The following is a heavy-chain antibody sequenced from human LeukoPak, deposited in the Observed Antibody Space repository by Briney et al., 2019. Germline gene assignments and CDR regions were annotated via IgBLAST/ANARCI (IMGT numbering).Heavy chain of an antibody. D-gene: IGHD4-17*01. Sequence: PGGSLRLSCAASGFTFSSYAMNWVRQAPGKGLEWVSYISSSSSTIYYADSVKGRFTISRDNAKNSLYLQMNSLRDEDTAVYYCAREYGDYEGDVKNWFDPWGQGTLVTVSS. CDR1: GFTFSSYA. V-gene: IGHV3-48*02. CDR2: ISSSSSTI. J-gene: IGHJ5*02. CDR3: AREYGDYEGDVKNWFDP.